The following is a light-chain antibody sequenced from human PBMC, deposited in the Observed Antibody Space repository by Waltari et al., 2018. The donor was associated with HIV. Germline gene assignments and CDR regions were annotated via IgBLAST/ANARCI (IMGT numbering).Light chain of an antibody. CDR3: MQTTQFPLT. CDR2: KTS. V-gene: IGKV2-24*01. CDR1: QSLVRSDGDSY. Sequence: DIVMTQTPLSSPVTLGQPASISCRSSQSLVRSDGDSYLSWLHQRPGQPPRVLIYKTSNRFSGVPDRFSGSGAGTDFTLTIGRVEAEDVGIYYCMQTTQFPLTFGGGTKVEIK. J-gene: IGKJ4*01.